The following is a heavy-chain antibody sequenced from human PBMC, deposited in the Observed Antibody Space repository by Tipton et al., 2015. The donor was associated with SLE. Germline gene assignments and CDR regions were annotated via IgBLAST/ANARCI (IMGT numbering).Heavy chain of an antibody. J-gene: IGHJ4*02. D-gene: IGHD3-22*01. CDR3: ARAFLYYYDSSGSRYFDY. CDR1: GGSISSSSYY. CDR2: IYYSGST. Sequence: TLSLTCTVSGGSISSSSYYWGWIRQPPGKGLEWIGSIYYSGSTYYNPSLKSRVNISVDTSKNQFSLKLSSVTAAVTAVYYCARAFLYYYDSSGSRYFDYWGQGTLVTVSS. V-gene: IGHV4-39*01.